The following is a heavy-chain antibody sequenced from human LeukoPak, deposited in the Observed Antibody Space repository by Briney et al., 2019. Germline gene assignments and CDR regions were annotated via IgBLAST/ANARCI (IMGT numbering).Heavy chain of an antibody. CDR2: IYYSGST. J-gene: IGHJ5*02. CDR3: ARDYSSGWYPNWFDP. V-gene: IGHV4-39*02. CDR1: GGSISSSSYY. D-gene: IGHD6-19*01. Sequence: SETLSLTCTASGGSISSSSYYWGWIRQPPGKGLEWIGSIYYSGSTYYNPSLKSRVTISVDTSKNQFSLKLSSVTAADTAVYYCARDYSSGWYPNWFDPWGQGTLVTVSS.